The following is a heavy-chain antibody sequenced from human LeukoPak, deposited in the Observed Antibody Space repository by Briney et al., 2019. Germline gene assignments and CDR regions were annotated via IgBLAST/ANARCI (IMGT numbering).Heavy chain of an antibody. D-gene: IGHD2-15*01. CDR2: IYYSGST. CDR1: GGSISSGDYY. J-gene: IGHJ4*02. CDR3: ARQKLVATDGLGY. Sequence: PSQTLSLTCTVSGGSISSGDYYWSWIRQPPGKGLEWIGYIYYSGSTYYNPSLKSRVTISVDTSKNQFSLKLSSVTAADTAVYYCARQKLVATDGLGYWGQGTLVTVSS. V-gene: IGHV4-30-4*08.